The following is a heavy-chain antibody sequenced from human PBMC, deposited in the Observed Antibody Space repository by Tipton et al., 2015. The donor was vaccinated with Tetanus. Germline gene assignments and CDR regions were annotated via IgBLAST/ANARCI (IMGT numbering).Heavy chain of an antibody. D-gene: IGHD2-15*01. CDR1: GGSFSGYY. J-gene: IGHJ5*02. CDR2: INHSGST. V-gene: IGHV4-34*01. Sequence: TLSLTCAVYGGSFSGYYWSWIRQPPGKGLEWIGEINHSGSTNYSPSLKSRVTISVDTSKNQFSLRLSSVTAADTAFYYCTRHVVVAVPRWFDPWGQGTLVTVSS. CDR3: TRHVVVAVPRWFDP.